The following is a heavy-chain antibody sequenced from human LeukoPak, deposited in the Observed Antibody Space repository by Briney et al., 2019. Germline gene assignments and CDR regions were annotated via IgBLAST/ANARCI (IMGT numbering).Heavy chain of an antibody. CDR3: TRGPSYHSKWVGGMWFDP. CDR1: GYTFTSYD. V-gene: IGHV1-8*01. J-gene: IGHJ5*02. Sequence: ASVKVSCKASGYTFTSYDIHWVRQASGHGLEWMGWMNPKSAHTGHAQRFQGRVTMTMNTSISTAYMELSSLTSEDTAMYYCTRGPSYHSKWVGGMWFDPWGQGTLVSVSS. D-gene: IGHD6-19*01. CDR2: MNPKSAHT.